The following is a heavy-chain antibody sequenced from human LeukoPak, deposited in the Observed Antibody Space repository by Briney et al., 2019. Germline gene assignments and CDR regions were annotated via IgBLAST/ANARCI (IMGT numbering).Heavy chain of an antibody. CDR3: ARHEVDTAMVIYTDV. CDR1: GYSFTKYW. V-gene: IGHV5-51*01. J-gene: IGHJ6*03. Sequence: GESLKISCKGSGYSFTKYWIGWVRQMPGKGLEWMGIIYPGDSDTRYSPSFQGQVTISADKSISTAYLQWSSLKASDTAMYYCARHEVDTAMVIYTDVWGKGTTVTVSS. D-gene: IGHD5-18*01. CDR2: IYPGDSDT.